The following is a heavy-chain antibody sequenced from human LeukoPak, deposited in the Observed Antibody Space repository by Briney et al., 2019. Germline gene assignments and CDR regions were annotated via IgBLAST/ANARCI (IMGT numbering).Heavy chain of an antibody. D-gene: IGHD6-6*01. CDR2: IYYSGST. Sequence: SETLSLTCTVSGGSISSSSYYWGWIRQPPGKGLEWIGSIYYSGSTYYNPSLKSRVTIPVDTSKNQISLKLSSVTAADTAVYYCAREGPGIAARFDYWGQGTLVTVSS. J-gene: IGHJ4*02. V-gene: IGHV4-39*07. CDR1: GGSISSSSYY. CDR3: AREGPGIAARFDY.